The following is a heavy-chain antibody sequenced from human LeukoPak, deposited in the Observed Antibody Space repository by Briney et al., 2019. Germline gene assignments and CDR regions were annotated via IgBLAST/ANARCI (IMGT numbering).Heavy chain of an antibody. CDR2: VTDNQIP. V-gene: IGHV4-39*01. CDR1: GGSISNNSWT. Sequence: PSETLSLTCTVSGGSISNNSWTWSWNRRLPGKELECNITMPLDKKVTDNQIPSYTPSLKARTTISAENSKNQSSPKMKTVTTADTASYYCAALTLTGVAGRGCCDAWGGGTLVSV. D-gene: IGHD3-3*01. CDR3: AALTLTGVAGRGCCDA. J-gene: IGHJ5*02.